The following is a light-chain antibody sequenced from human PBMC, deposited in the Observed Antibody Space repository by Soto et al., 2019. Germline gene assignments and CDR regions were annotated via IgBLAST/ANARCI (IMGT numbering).Light chain of an antibody. J-gene: IGLJ1*01. V-gene: IGLV1-47*02. CDR3: AACDDSLSVYV. CDR2: SNK. Sequence: QSVLTQPPSAYGTPGQRVTISCSGSSSNIESNYVYWYQQLPGTAPKLLIYSNKQRPSVVHDRFSGYKTSTSPSLAISGLRSEDEADNYCAACDDSLSVYVFGTGTKITVL. CDR1: SSNIESNY.